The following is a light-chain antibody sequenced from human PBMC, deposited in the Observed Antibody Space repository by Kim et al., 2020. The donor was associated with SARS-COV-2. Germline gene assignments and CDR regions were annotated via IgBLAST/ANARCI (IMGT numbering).Light chain of an antibody. V-gene: IGKV3-20*01. Sequence: VVLTQSPGTLSLSTGERATLSCRASQSVNGNYLGWYQQKPGQPPRLLIYSASNRATGIPDRFSGSGSGTDFTLTISRLEAEDFAVYYCQQYGSSRVTFGQGTRLEIK. CDR1: QSVNGNY. CDR2: SAS. CDR3: QQYGSSRVT. J-gene: IGKJ5*01.